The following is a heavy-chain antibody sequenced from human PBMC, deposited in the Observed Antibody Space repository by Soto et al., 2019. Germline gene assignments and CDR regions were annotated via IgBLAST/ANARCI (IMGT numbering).Heavy chain of an antibody. CDR3: ARDIGLYYYDSSGYYFDY. J-gene: IGHJ4*02. D-gene: IGHD3-22*01. CDR2: ISGYNGDT. V-gene: IGHV1-18*01. Sequence: QDQLVQSGAEVKKPGASVKVSCKASGYTFTDYGISWVRQAPGQGLKWMGWISGYNGDTKYAQKVQGRVTMTIDTSTTTAYMELRSLRSDDTAMYYCARDIGLYYYDSSGYYFDYWGQGTLVTVSS. CDR1: GYTFTDYG.